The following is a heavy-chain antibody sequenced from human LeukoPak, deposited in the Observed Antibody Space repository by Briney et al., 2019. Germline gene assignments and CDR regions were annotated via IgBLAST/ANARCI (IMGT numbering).Heavy chain of an antibody. D-gene: IGHD3-10*01. J-gene: IGHJ5*02. CDR2: IYSSGST. CDR1: VGSISNYY. Sequence: SDTLSLTCTVSVGSISNYYWSWIRQPAGKGLEWIGRIYSSGSTNYNPSLKSRVTMSVDTSTNQLSLKLSSVTAADTAVYYCARLSVLLEGFDPWGQGTLVTVSS. V-gene: IGHV4-4*07. CDR3: ARLSVLLEGFDP.